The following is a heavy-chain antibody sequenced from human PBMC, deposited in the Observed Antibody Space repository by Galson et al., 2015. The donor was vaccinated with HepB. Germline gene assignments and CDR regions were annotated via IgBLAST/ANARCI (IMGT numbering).Heavy chain of an antibody. V-gene: IGHV3-30*18. D-gene: IGHD6-19*01. CDR3: AKGQWLVKPFDY. Sequence: SLRLSCAASGFTFSSYGMHWVRQAPGKGLEWVAVISYDGSNKYYADSVKGRFTISRDNSKNTLYLQMNSLRAEDTAVYYCAKGQWLVKPFDYWGQGTLVTVSS. CDR2: ISYDGSNK. J-gene: IGHJ4*02. CDR1: GFTFSSYG.